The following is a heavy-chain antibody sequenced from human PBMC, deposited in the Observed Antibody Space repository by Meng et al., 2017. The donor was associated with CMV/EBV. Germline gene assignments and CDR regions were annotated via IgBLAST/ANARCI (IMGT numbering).Heavy chain of an antibody. V-gene: IGHV1-8*01. Sequence: ASVKVSCKASGYSFTSYDINWVRQATGQGLEWMGWMNPNSGNTGYAQKFQGRVTMTRNTSISTAYMELSSLRSEDTAVYYCARYTYLYYYYYGMDVWGQGTTVTVSS. J-gene: IGHJ6*02. CDR3: ARYTYLYYYYYGMDV. CDR1: GYSFTSYD. CDR2: MNPNSGNT.